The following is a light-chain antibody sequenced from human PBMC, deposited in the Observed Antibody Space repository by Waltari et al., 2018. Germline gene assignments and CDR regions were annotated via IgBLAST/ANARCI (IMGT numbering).Light chain of an antibody. CDR1: NIGSKN. V-gene: IGLV3-9*01. J-gene: IGLJ2*01. CDR2: RDT. CDR3: QLWDSNTAI. Sequence: SYELTQPLSESVALGQTATITCGGSNIGSKNVNWYQQKPGQAPVLVIYRDTKRPFGIPERFSGSNSENTATLTISSAQVGDESDFYCQLWDSNTAIFGGGTKLTVL.